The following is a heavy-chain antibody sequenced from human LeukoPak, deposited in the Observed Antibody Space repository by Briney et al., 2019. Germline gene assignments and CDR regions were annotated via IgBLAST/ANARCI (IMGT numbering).Heavy chain of an antibody. D-gene: IGHD3-10*01. J-gene: IGHJ4*02. V-gene: IGHV1-2*02. CDR3: ASHLPVNGWGSYYSFDS. CDR1: GYTFIDYA. CDR2: IIPNSGAT. Sequence: ASVKVSCKAAGYTFIDYAMHWVRQAPGQGLEWMGWIIPNSGATTYAQNFQGRVTVTRDTSISTAYMEMTRLRSDDTAVYYCASHLPVNGWGSYYSFDSWGQGSLVTVSS.